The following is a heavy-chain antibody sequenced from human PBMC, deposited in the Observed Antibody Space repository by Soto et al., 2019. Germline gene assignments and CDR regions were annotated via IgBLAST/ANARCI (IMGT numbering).Heavy chain of an antibody. J-gene: IGHJ4*02. D-gene: IGHD5-18*01. Sequence: ASVKVSCKASGGTFSSYAISWVRQAPGQGLEWMGGIIPIFGTANYAQKFQGRVTITADESTSTAYMELSSLRSEDTAVYYCAVDSNRGYSYGYAYFDYWGQGTLVTVSS. CDR1: GGTFSSYA. CDR3: AVDSNRGYSYGYAYFDY. CDR2: IIPIFGTA. V-gene: IGHV1-69*13.